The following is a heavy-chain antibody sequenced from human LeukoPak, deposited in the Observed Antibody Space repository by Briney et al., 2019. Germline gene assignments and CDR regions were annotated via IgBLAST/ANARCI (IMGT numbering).Heavy chain of an antibody. CDR1: GFIFSNYW. V-gene: IGHV3-30*18. D-gene: IGHD5-18*01. CDR2: ISDDGSNT. Sequence: PGGSLRLSCAASGFIFSNYWMTWVRQAPGKGLEWVAVISDDGSNTYYADSVKGRFTISRDNSKNTLYLQLNSLRAEDTAVYYCAKDADTATIIYWYFDLWGRGTLVTVSS. J-gene: IGHJ2*01. CDR3: AKDADTATIIYWYFDL.